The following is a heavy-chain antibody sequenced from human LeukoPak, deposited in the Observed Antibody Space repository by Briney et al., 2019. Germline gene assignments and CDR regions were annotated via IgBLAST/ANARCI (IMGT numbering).Heavy chain of an antibody. J-gene: IGHJ4*02. Sequence: ASVKVSCKASGYSFTSYDINWVRQATGQGLEWMGWMNPNSGNTGYAQKFQGRVTMTRNTSISTAYMELSSLRSEDTAVYYCASVGYCSSTSCLTYQKWGQGTLVTVSS. V-gene: IGHV1-8*01. CDR3: ASVGYCSSTSCLTYQK. CDR1: GYSFTSYD. D-gene: IGHD2-2*01. CDR2: MNPNSGNT.